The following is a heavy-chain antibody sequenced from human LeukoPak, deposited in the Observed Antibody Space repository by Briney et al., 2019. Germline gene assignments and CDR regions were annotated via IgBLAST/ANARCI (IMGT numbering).Heavy chain of an antibody. CDR1: GFTVSSNY. Sequence: GGSLRVSRAASGFTVSSNYMSWVRQAPGKGLEWVSVIYSGGSTYYADSVKGRFTISTDNSKNTLYLQMNSLRAEDTAVYYCARDCCTNTWLGYWGQGTIVTVSS. CDR2: IYSGGST. J-gene: IGHJ4*02. CDR3: ARDCCTNTWLGY. D-gene: IGHD2-2*01. V-gene: IGHV3-66*01.